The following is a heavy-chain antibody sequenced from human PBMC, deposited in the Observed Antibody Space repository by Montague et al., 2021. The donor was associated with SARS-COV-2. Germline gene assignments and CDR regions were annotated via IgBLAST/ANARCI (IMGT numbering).Heavy chain of an antibody. CDR2: LYYSGST. J-gene: IGHJ4*02. D-gene: IGHD1-14*01. Sequence: SETLSLTCNVSDDSMGGYYWSWIRQSSGKGLEWIGYLYYSGSTSINPSLRSRVTISADTSKNQVSLKMTSVTPADTAVYYCARAQPRTIEFWGQGTLVTVSS. CDR1: DDSMGGYY. V-gene: IGHV4-59*01. CDR3: ARAQPRTIEF.